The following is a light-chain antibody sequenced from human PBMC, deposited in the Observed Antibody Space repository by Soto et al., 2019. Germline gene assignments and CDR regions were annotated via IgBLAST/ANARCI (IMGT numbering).Light chain of an antibody. CDR2: EVT. CDR3: GSYTRSSTYV. CDR1: RSDVGGYNF. J-gene: IGLJ1*01. Sequence: SALTQPASVSGSPGQSITVSCTGTRSDVGGYNFVSWYQQHPGKAPKLIIFEVTNRPSGVSDRFSGSKSGNTASLTISGLQPEDEADYYCGSYTRSSTYVFGGGTKVTVL. V-gene: IGLV2-14*01.